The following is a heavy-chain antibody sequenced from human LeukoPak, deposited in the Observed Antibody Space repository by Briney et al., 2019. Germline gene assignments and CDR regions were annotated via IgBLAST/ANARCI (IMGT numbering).Heavy chain of an antibody. J-gene: IGHJ4*02. Sequence: SETLSLTCTVSGGSISSYYWSWIRQPAGKGLEWIGRIYTSGSTSYNPSLKSRVTMSVDTSKNQFSLKLSSVAAADTAVYYCARDFEDYYDSSGSYYFDYWGRGTLVTVSS. CDR1: GGSISSYY. D-gene: IGHD3-22*01. V-gene: IGHV4-4*07. CDR3: ARDFEDYYDSSGSYYFDY. CDR2: IYTSGST.